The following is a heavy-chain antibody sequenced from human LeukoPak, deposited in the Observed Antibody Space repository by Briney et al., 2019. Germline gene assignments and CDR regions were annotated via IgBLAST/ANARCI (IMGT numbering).Heavy chain of an antibody. Sequence: GGSLRLSCAASGFTFSSYAMSWVRQAPGKGQEWVSAITGSGGSTSYADSVKGRFTISRDNSKNTLYLQMNSLRVEDTAIYYCAKDGVRGYSYRSEYYFDYWGQGTLVTVSS. CDR1: GFTFSSYA. D-gene: IGHD5-18*01. CDR3: AKDGVRGYSYRSEYYFDY. J-gene: IGHJ4*02. V-gene: IGHV3-23*01. CDR2: ITGSGGST.